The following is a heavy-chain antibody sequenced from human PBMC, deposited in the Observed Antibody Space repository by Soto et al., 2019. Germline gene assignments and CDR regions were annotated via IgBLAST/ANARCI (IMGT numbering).Heavy chain of an antibody. J-gene: IGHJ2*01. Sequence: EVQLVESGGGLVQPGGSLRLSCAASGFTFSSYWMHWVRQAPGKGLVWVSRINSDGSSTSYADSVKGRFTISRDNAKNTLYLQMNSLRAEDTAGYYCARCGSLHWYFDLWGRGTLVTVSS. CDR3: ARCGSLHWYFDL. CDR1: GFTFSSYW. CDR2: INSDGSST. V-gene: IGHV3-74*01. D-gene: IGHD1-26*01.